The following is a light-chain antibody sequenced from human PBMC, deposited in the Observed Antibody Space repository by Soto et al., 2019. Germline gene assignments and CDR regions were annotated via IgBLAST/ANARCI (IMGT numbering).Light chain of an antibody. V-gene: IGLV2-14*01. CDR2: EVT. Sequence: QSALTQPASVSGSPGQSITISCTGTSSDVGSYDFLSWYQHHPGKAPKLIIYEVTNRPSGVSNRFSGSKSANTASLTISGLQADDEADYYCSSYTSTTTLKVMFGGGTKVTVL. CDR3: SSYTSTTTLKVM. CDR1: SSDVGSYDF. J-gene: IGLJ3*02.